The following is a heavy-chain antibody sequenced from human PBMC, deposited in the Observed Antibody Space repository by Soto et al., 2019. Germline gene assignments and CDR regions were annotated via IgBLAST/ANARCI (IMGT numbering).Heavy chain of an antibody. CDR1: GFTFTSSA. Sequence: SVKVSCKASGFTFTSSAVQWVRQARGQRLEWIGWIVVGSGNTNYAQKFQERVTITRDVSTSTVYMELSSLRSEDTAVYYCAADPPFHYYDSSGYQLDYWGQGTLVTVSS. CDR3: AADPPFHYYDSSGYQLDY. J-gene: IGHJ4*02. V-gene: IGHV1-58*01. CDR2: IVVGSGNT. D-gene: IGHD3-22*01.